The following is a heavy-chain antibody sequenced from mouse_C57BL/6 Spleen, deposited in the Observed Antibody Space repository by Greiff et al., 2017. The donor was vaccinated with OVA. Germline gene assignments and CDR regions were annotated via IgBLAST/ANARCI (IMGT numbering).Heavy chain of an antibody. Sequence: EVMLVESGGGLVKPGGSLKLSCAASGFTFSSYAMSWVRQTPEKRLEWVATISDGGSYTYYPDNVKGRFTISRDNAKNNLYLQMSHLKSEDTAMYYCARDGTGAFDYWGQGTTLTVSS. D-gene: IGHD4-1*01. CDR3: ARDGTGAFDY. J-gene: IGHJ2*01. CDR1: GFTFSSYA. CDR2: ISDGGSYT. V-gene: IGHV5-4*01.